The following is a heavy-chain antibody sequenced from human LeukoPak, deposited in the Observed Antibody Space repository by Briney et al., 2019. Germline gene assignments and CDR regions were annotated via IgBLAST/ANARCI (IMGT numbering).Heavy chain of an antibody. V-gene: IGHV1-18*01. CDR1: GYTFTSYG. J-gene: IGHJ4*02. Sequence: ASVKVSCKASGYTFTSYGISWVRQAPGQGLEWMGWISAYNGNTNYAQKLQGRVTMTTDTSTSTAYMELRSLRSDDTALYYCARANYYDSSRGVGYWGQGTLVTVSS. CDR3: ARANYYDSSRGVGY. D-gene: IGHD3-22*01. CDR2: ISAYNGNT.